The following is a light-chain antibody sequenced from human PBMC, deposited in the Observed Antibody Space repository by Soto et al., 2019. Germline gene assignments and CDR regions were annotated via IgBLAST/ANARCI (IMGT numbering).Light chain of an antibody. CDR3: SSYAGSNVLL. V-gene: IGLV2-8*01. J-gene: IGLJ3*02. CDR1: SSDVGGYKY. Sequence: QSALTQPPSASGSPGQSVTISCTGTSSDVGGYKYVSWYQQHPGKVPKLMIYEVSKRPSGVPDRFSGSKSGNTASLTVSGLQAEDEADYYCSSYAGSNVLLFGGGTKLTVL. CDR2: EVS.